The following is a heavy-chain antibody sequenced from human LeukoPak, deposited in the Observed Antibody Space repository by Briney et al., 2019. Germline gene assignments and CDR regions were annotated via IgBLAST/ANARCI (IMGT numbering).Heavy chain of an antibody. CDR2: IYHIGTT. D-gene: IGHD2-2*01. V-gene: IGHV4-38-2*02. CDR1: GYSINTAFY. J-gene: IGHJ4*02. CDR3: ARNRGVVPAATSLDY. Sequence: PSETLSLTCSVSGYSINTAFYWGWIRQPPGKGLEWIGTIYHIGTTYFNPSLKSRVSISIDTSKNQFSLKLSSVTAADTAVYYCARNRGVVPAATSLDYWGQGTLVTVSS.